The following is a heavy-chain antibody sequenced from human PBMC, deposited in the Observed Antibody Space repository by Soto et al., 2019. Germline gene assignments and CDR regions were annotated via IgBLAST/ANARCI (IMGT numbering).Heavy chain of an antibody. D-gene: IGHD2-2*01. Sequence: SVKVSCKASGGTFSSYAISWVRQAPGQGLEWMGGIIPIFGTANYAQKFQGRVTITADKSTSTAYMELSSLRSEDTAVYYCASALFRVCSSTSCYLHNWNCDYWGQGTLVTVSS. CDR3: ASALFRVCSSTSCYLHNWNCDY. J-gene: IGHJ4*02. CDR2: IIPIFGTA. V-gene: IGHV1-69*06. CDR1: GGTFSSYA.